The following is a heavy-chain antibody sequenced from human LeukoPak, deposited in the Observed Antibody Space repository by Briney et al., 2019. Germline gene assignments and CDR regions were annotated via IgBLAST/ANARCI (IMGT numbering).Heavy chain of an antibody. CDR3: ARERRWLQFGYGARYAFDI. CDR1: GYTCTSYG. D-gene: IGHD5-24*01. Sequence: ASVKVSCKASGYTCTSYGISWVRQAPGQGLEWMGWISAYNSSTNYAQKLQGRVTMTTDTSTRTAYMELRSLRSDDTAVYYCARERRWLQFGYGARYAFDIWGQGTMVTVSS. V-gene: IGHV1-18*01. CDR2: ISAYNSST. J-gene: IGHJ3*02.